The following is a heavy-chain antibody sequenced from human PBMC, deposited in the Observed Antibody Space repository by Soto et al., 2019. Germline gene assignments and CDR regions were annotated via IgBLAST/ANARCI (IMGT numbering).Heavy chain of an antibody. D-gene: IGHD5-12*01. CDR1: GYTFTSYG. CDR3: ARDGRLRLRGKLLYYYGMDV. Sequence: GASVKVSCKASGYTFTSYGISWVRQAPGQGLEWMGWISAYNGNTNYAQKLQGRVTMTTDTSTSTAYMELRSLRSDDTAVYYCARDGRLRLRGKLLYYYGMDVWGQGTKVTVPS. V-gene: IGHV1-18*01. CDR2: ISAYNGNT. J-gene: IGHJ6*02.